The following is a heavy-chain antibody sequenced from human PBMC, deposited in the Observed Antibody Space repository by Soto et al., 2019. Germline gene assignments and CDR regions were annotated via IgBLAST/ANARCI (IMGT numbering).Heavy chain of an antibody. J-gene: IGHJ1*01. CDR1: GFTFSSYS. CDR2: ISSSSSTI. Sequence: PGGSLRLSCAASGFTFSSYSMNWVRQAPGKGLEWVSYISSSSSTIYYADSVKGRFTISRDNAKNSLYLQMNSLRAEDTAVYYCARATSGWYLSRYAEYFPHWGQGTLVTVSS. V-gene: IGHV3-48*01. D-gene: IGHD6-19*01. CDR3: ARATSGWYLSRYAEYFPH.